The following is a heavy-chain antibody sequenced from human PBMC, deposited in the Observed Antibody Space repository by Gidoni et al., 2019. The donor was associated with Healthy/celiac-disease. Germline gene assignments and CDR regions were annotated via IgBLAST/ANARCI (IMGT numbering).Heavy chain of an antibody. J-gene: IGHJ4*02. CDR3: ARDDGTIRYSSGWYQELDY. CDR2: IIPSFGTA. Sequence: QVQLVQPGAEVQKPGSSVKVSCKASGGTFSSYAISWVRQAPGQGLEWMGGIIPSFGTANDAQKFQGRVTITADESTSTAYMELSSLRSEDTAVYYGARDDGTIRYSSGWYQELDYWGQGTLVTVSS. V-gene: IGHV1-69*01. D-gene: IGHD6-19*01. CDR1: GGTFSSYA.